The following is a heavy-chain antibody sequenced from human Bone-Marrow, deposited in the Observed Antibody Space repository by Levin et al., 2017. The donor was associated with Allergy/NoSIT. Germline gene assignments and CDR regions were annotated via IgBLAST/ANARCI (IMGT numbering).Heavy chain of an antibody. D-gene: IGHD3-3*02. CDR2: IYTSGDT. J-gene: IGHJ4*02. Sequence: SETLSLTCTVSGASISGGSYYWTWIRQPAGKGLEWIGRIYTSGDTTYSPSLKSRVSIYLDRSNNHFTLKVTPVTAADTSLYSCARDSSFNSILDSWGQGTLVTVSS. V-gene: IGHV4-61*02. CDR1: GASISGGSYY. CDR3: ARDSSFNSILDS.